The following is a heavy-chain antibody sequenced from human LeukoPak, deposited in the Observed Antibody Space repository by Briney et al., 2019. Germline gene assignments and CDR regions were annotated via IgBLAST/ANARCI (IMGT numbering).Heavy chain of an antibody. Sequence: ASVKVSCKASGYTFTSYAMHWVRQAPGQRLEWMGWINAGNGNTKYSQKFQGRVTITRDTSASTAYMELSSLRSEDTAVYYCARSRPATAILAHWGQGTLVTVSS. CDR1: GYTFTSYA. D-gene: IGHD2-2*02. CDR2: INAGNGNT. J-gene: IGHJ5*02. V-gene: IGHV1-3*01. CDR3: ARSRPATAILAH.